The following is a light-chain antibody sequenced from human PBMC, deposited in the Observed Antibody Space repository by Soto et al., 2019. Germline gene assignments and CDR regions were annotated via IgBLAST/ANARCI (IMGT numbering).Light chain of an antibody. CDR1: SGDIGSYNR. Sequence: QSALTQPASVSGSPGQSITISCTGTSGDIGSYNRVSWYQQHPGKAPKLMIYEGSRRPSGVSNRFSGSKSGNTASLTISGLQAEDEADYYCFSYAGSWVFGGGTKLTVL. J-gene: IGLJ3*02. CDR3: FSYAGSWV. CDR2: EGS. V-gene: IGLV2-23*01.